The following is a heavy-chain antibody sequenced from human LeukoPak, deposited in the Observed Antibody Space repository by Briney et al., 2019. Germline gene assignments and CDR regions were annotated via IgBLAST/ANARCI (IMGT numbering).Heavy chain of an antibody. D-gene: IGHD2-15*01. J-gene: IGHJ4*02. Sequence: ASVNVSFKVSGYTLTELSMHWVRQAPGKGREWMGGFDPEDGETIYAQKFQGRVTMTEDTSTDTAYMELSSLRSEDTAVYYCATWVVMGNYFDYWGQGTLVTVSS. V-gene: IGHV1-24*01. CDR2: FDPEDGET. CDR3: ATWVVMGNYFDY. CDR1: GYTLTELS.